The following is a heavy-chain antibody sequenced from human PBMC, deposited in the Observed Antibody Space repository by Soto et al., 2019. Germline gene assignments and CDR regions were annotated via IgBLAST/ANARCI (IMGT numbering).Heavy chain of an antibody. J-gene: IGHJ6*02. V-gene: IGHV4-4*02. CDR1: DGFITNTHYW. CDR3: AGGTDYRWVL. CDR2: IHHSGST. Sequence: QVQLQESGPGLVEPSGTLSLTCGVSDGFITNTHYWWSWVRQPPGKGLEWIGEIHHSGSTHYNPSLRSRVHHSGDTAKDPFSPEFNSPTGADAAVYYCAGGTDYRWVLWGQGTTVIVAS. D-gene: IGHD4-4*01.